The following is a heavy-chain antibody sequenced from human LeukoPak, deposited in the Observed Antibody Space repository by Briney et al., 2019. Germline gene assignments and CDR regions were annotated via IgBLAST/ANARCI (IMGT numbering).Heavy chain of an antibody. CDR2: ISGSGGST. J-gene: IGHJ6*02. Sequence: GGSLRLSCAASGFTFSSYAMSWVRQAPGKGLEWVSAISGSGGSTYYADSVKGRFTISRDNSKNTLYLQMNSLRAEDTAVYCCAMISSTSFYYYGMDVWGQGTTVTVSS. D-gene: IGHD2-2*01. V-gene: IGHV3-23*01. CDR1: GFTFSSYA. CDR3: AMISSTSFYYYGMDV.